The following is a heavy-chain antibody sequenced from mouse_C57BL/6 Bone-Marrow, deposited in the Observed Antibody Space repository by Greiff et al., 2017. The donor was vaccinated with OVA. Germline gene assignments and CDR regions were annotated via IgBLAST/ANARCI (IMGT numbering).Heavy chain of an antibody. CDR1: GYTFTSYW. D-gene: IGHD2-4*01. CDR2: IDPSDSYT. CDR3: ARKDYDYDEGYYFDY. J-gene: IGHJ2*01. Sequence: QVQLQQPGAELVKPGASVKLSCKASGYTFTSYWMQWVKQRPGQGLEWIGEIDPSDSYTNYNQKFKGKATLTVDTYSSTAYMQLSSLTSEDSAVYYCARKDYDYDEGYYFDYWGQGTTLTVSS. V-gene: IGHV1-50*01.